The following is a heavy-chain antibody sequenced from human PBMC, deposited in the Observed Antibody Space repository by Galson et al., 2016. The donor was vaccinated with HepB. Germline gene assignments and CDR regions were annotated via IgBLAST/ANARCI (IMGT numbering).Heavy chain of an antibody. CDR3: ATVDRSSTSCYTVEHWYFDL. Sequence: SVKVSCKVSGHTLRELSMHWVQQAPGNGLEWMGGFDPEDGETIYAQRFQGRVTMTEDTSTDTAYMELSSLRSDDTAIYYCATVDRSSTSCYTVEHWYFDLWGRGTLVTVSS. CDR2: FDPEDGET. D-gene: IGHD2-2*02. V-gene: IGHV1-24*01. CDR1: GHTLRELS. J-gene: IGHJ2*01.